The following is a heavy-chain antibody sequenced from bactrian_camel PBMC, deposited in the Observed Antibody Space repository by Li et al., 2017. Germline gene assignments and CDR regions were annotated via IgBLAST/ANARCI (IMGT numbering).Heavy chain of an antibody. V-gene: IGHV3S19*01. CDR1: GSTYWW. Sequence: VQLVESGGGLVQPGGSLRLSCSASGSTYWWMGWVRQTPGKGLEWVSSIYTGGGSTYYADSVKGRFAISHDNAKNSVDLQMNSLKPDDTAVYYCAATGQMLSVAGCRTQGTQVTVS. D-gene: IGHD1*01. J-gene: IGHJ4*01. CDR2: IYTGGGST.